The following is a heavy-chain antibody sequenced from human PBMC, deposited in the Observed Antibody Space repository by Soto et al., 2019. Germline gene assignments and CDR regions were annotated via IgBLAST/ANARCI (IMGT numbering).Heavy chain of an antibody. D-gene: IGHD1-1*01. CDR2: LSDTT. J-gene: IGHJ4*02. CDR3: ARSLGPSRNVFDH. CDR1: GFTFNNYD. Sequence: EVQLLDSGGDLVQPGGSLRLSCAASGFTFNNYDMSWVRQAPGKGLEWVSTLSDTTYYADSVRGRFTISRDTSGSTLYLQLNTLGVDDTAVYYCARSLGPSRNVFDHWGQGTLVTVSS. V-gene: IGHV3-23*01.